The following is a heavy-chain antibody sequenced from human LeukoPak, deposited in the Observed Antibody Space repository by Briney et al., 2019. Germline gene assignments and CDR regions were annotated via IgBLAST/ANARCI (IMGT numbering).Heavy chain of an antibody. Sequence: GGSLRLSCTASGFSFSGHWMHWARHLPGKGLVWVSRVSPTGSTTSYADSVKGRFTVSRDNAKNTLYLQVNNLRAEDTAVYYCARGPNSNWSGLDFWGQGTLLTVSS. CDR3: ARGPNSNWSGLDF. CDR2: VSPTGSTT. CDR1: GFSFSGHW. V-gene: IGHV3-74*01. D-gene: IGHD6-6*01. J-gene: IGHJ4*02.